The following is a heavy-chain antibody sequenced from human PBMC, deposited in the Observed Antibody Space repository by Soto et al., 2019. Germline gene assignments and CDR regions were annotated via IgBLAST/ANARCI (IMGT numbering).Heavy chain of an antibody. CDR3: AGMTYTSGLRFDP. J-gene: IGHJ5*02. Sequence: SETLSLTCAVYGGSFSGYYWSWIRQPPGKGLEWIGEINHSGSTNYNPSLKSRVTISVDTSKNQFSLKLSSVTAADTAVYYCAGMTYTSGLRFDPWGPGSLVTVSS. CDR2: INHSGST. CDR1: GGSFSGYY. D-gene: IGHD6-19*01. V-gene: IGHV4-34*01.